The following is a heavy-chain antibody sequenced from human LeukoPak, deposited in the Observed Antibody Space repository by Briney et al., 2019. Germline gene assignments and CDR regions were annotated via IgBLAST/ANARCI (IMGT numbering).Heavy chain of an antibody. J-gene: IGHJ6*03. V-gene: IGHV4-39*02. D-gene: IGHD3-3*01. CDR2: IYYSGST. Sequence: SETLSLTCTVSGGSLSSSSYYWGWIRQPPGKGLEWIGSIYYSGSTYYNPSLKSRVTISVDTSKNQFSLKLSSVTAADTAVYYCARDLLRFLEWSGGGNYYMDVWGKGTTVTVSS. CDR1: GGSLSSSSYY. CDR3: ARDLLRFLEWSGGGNYYMDV.